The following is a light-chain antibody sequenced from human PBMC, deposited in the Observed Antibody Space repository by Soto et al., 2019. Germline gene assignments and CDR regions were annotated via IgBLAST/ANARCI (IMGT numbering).Light chain of an antibody. Sequence: QTVVTQEPSVSVSPGGTVTLTCGLSSGSVSTSYYPSWYQQTPGQAPRTLIYSTNSRSSGVPDRFSGSILGNKAALTITGAQADDESDYYCVLYMGSGIWVFGGGTQLTVL. CDR1: SGSVSTSYY. J-gene: IGLJ3*02. CDR2: STN. CDR3: VLYMGSGIWV. V-gene: IGLV8-61*01.